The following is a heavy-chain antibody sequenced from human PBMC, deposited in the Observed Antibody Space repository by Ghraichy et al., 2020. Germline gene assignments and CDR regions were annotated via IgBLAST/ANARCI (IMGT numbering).Heavy chain of an antibody. J-gene: IGHJ1*01. D-gene: IGHD6-13*01. Sequence: GGSLRLSCAASGFTFSNAWMSWVRQAPGKGLEWVGRMKSKTDGGTTDYAAPVKGSFTISRDDSKNTLYLQMNSLKTEDTAVYYCTTALYSSSLGYFQHWGQGTLVTVSS. V-gene: IGHV3-15*01. CDR3: TTALYSSSLGYFQH. CDR1: GFTFSNAW. CDR2: MKSKTDGGTT.